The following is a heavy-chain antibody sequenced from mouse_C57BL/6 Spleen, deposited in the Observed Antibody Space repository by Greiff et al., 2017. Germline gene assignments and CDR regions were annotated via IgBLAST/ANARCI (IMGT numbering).Heavy chain of an antibody. CDR2: IDPETGGT. CDR1: GYTFTDYE. J-gene: IGHJ4*01. CDR3: TRGWDPRAMDY. Sequence: QVQLQQSGAELVRPGASVTLSCKASGYTFTDYEMHWVKQTPVHGLEWIGAIDPETGGTAYNQKFKGKAILTADKSSSTAYMGLRSLTSEDSAVYYCTRGWDPRAMDYWGQGTSVTVSA. V-gene: IGHV1-15*01. D-gene: IGHD3-1*01.